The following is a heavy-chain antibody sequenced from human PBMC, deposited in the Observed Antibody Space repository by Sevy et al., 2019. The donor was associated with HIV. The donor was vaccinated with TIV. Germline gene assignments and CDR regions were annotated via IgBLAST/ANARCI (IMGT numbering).Heavy chain of an antibody. CDR2: IYYSAST. Sequence: SETLSLTCTVSGGSISNFYWSWIRQPPGKGLEWIGNIYYSASTNYNPSLKSRVTISVDTSKNQLSLRLNSVTAADTAVYYCAREPPYYDILSGYSYGMAVWGQGTTVTVSS. CDR1: GGSISNFY. J-gene: IGHJ6*02. V-gene: IGHV4-59*01. D-gene: IGHD3-9*01. CDR3: AREPPYYDILSGYSYGMAV.